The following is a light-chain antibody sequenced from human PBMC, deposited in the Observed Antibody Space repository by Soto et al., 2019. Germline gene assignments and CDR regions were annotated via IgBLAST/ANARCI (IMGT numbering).Light chain of an antibody. CDR1: SSDVGSYNR. Sequence: QSVLTQPPSVSGSPGQSVAISCTGTSSDVGSYNRVSWYQQPPGAAPKLMIYEVSNRPSGVPDRFSGSKSGNTASLTISGLQAEDEADYYCNSSTGSSTSVFGTGPKVTVL. V-gene: IGLV2-18*02. J-gene: IGLJ1*01. CDR3: NSSTGSSTSV. CDR2: EVS.